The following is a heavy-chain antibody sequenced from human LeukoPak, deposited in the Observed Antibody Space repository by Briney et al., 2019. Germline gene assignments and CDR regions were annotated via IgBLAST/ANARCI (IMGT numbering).Heavy chain of an antibody. CDR2: ISGSGVST. Sequence: PGGSLRLSCAASGFTFSSYAMSWVRQAPGKGLEWVSTISGSGVSTYYADSVKGRFTISRDNSKNTLYLQMNSLRAEDTAIYYCAKASQHNYGSFDYWGQGTLVTVSS. CDR1: GFTFSSYA. V-gene: IGHV3-23*01. D-gene: IGHD4-17*01. J-gene: IGHJ4*02. CDR3: AKASQHNYGSFDY.